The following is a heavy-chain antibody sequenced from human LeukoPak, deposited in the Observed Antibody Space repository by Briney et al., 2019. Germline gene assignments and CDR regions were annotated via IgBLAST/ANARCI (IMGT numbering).Heavy chain of an antibody. CDR1: GYTFTGYY. Sequence: ASVTVSFKASGYTFTGYYMHWVRQAPGQGLEWMGWINPNSGGTNYAQKFQGRVTMTRDTSISTAYLELSRLRSDDTAVYYCARVVAAYYYYYMDVWGRGTTVTVSS. V-gene: IGHV1-2*02. D-gene: IGHD2-15*01. CDR3: ARVVAAYYYYYMDV. J-gene: IGHJ6*03. CDR2: INPNSGGT.